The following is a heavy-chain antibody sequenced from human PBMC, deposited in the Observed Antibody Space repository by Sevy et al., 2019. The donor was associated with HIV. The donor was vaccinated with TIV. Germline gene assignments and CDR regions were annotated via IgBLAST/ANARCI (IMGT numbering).Heavy chain of an antibody. D-gene: IGHD2-21*02. Sequence: GGSLRLSCAASGLTFSTYAMHWVRQAPGKGLEWVAVISFDGSSRYYSDSVKGRFTISRDNSKNSLYLQMNSLRAEDAAIYYCAKDAGYDVDWYSGYWGQGTLVTVSS. CDR1: GLTFSTYA. CDR3: AKDAGYDVDWYSGY. V-gene: IGHV3-30*18. CDR2: ISFDGSSR. J-gene: IGHJ4*02.